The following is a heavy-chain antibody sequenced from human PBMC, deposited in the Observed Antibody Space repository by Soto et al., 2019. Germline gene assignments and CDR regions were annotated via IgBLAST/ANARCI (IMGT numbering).Heavy chain of an antibody. Sequence: TSETLSLTCTVSGGSISSYYWSWIRQPPGKGLEWIGYIYYSGSTNYNPSLKSRVTISVDTSKNQFSLKLSSVTAADTAVYYCASMGIAARSKAYYYYGMDVWGQGTTVTVSS. CDR1: GGSISSYY. J-gene: IGHJ6*02. CDR3: ASMGIAARSKAYYYYGMDV. V-gene: IGHV4-59*01. CDR2: IYYSGST. D-gene: IGHD6-6*01.